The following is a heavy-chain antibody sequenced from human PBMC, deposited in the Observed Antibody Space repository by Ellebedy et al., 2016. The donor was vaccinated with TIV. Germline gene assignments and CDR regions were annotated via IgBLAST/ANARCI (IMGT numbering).Heavy chain of an antibody. Sequence: GGSLRLXCAASGFTFSNYGIHWVRQAPGKGLEWVAVISHDGSVKYFGDSVKGRFTISRDDSKSTVNLQMSSLRAEDTAVYFCARGCSGASCSRFDYWGQGTQVTVAS. CDR3: ARGCSGASCSRFDY. D-gene: IGHD2-15*01. CDR2: ISHDGSVK. V-gene: IGHV3-30*03. CDR1: GFTFSNYG. J-gene: IGHJ4*02.